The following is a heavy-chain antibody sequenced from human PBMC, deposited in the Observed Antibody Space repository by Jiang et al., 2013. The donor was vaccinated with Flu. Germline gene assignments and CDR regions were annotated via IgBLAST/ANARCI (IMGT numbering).Heavy chain of an antibody. Sequence: GASVKVSCKTSGYTFTNYGISWVRQAPGQGLEWMGWISAYNGNTNYAQKFQGRITMTTDTSTSTAYMELRSLRSDDTAVYYCAREATERWLQWPDAFDIWGQGTMVTVSS. CDR2: ISAYNGNT. V-gene: IGHV1-18*01. J-gene: IGHJ3*02. CDR1: GYTFTNYG. D-gene: IGHD5-24*01. CDR3: AREATERWLQWPDAFDI.